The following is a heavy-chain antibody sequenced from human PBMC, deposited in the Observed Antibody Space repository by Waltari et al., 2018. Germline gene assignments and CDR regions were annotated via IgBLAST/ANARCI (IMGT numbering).Heavy chain of an antibody. CDR1: GFTFDDYG. V-gene: IGHV3-20*04. J-gene: IGHJ3*02. CDR2: INWNGGST. CDR3: ARGRRMGATTGDAFDI. D-gene: IGHD1-26*01. Sequence: EVQLVESGGGVVRPGGSLRLSCAASGFTFDDYGMSWVRQAPGTGLEWVSGINWNGGSTGYADSVKGRFTSSRDNAKNSLYLQMNSLRAEDTALYYCARGRRMGATTGDAFDIWGQGTMVTVSS.